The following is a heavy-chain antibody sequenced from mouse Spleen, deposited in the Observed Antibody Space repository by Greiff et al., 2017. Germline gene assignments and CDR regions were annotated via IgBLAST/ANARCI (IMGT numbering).Heavy chain of an antibody. D-gene: IGHD2-2*01. V-gene: IGHV7-3*01. Sequence: EVQRVESGGGLVQPGGSLSLSCAASGFTFTDYYMSWVRQPPGKALEWLGFIRNKANGYTTEYSASVKGRFTISRDNSQSILYLQMNALRAEDSATYYCARLGYLTWFAYWGQGTLVTVSA. CDR3: ARLGYLTWFAY. J-gene: IGHJ3*01. CDR2: IRNKANGYTT. CDR1: GFTFTDYY.